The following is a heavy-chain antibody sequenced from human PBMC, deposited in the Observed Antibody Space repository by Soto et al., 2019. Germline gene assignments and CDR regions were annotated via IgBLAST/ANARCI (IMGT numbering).Heavy chain of an antibody. V-gene: IGHV3-30*18. CDR1: GFTFSSYG. Sequence: QVQLVESGGGVVQPGRSLRLSCAASGFTFSSYGMHWVRQAPGKGLEWVAVISYDGSNKYYADSVKSRFTISRDNSKNTLYLQMNSLRAEDTAVYYCAKGAYDSSGYYPDYWGQGTLVTVSS. CDR2: ISYDGSNK. J-gene: IGHJ4*02. CDR3: AKGAYDSSGYYPDY. D-gene: IGHD3-22*01.